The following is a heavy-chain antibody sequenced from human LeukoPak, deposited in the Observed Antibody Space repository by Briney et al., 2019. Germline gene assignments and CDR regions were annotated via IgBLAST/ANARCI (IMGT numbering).Heavy chain of an antibody. CDR3: ARQIASAGTAGFDF. CDR1: GGSFSGYY. V-gene: IGHV4-59*10. Sequence: PSETLSLTCAVYGGSFSGYYWRWIRQPPGKGLEWIGRIYSTGSTNYNPSLKSRVTMSVDTSKNQFSLRLRSVTAADTAVYYCARQIASAGTAGFDFWGQGALVTVSS. CDR2: IYSTGST. J-gene: IGHJ4*02. D-gene: IGHD6-13*01.